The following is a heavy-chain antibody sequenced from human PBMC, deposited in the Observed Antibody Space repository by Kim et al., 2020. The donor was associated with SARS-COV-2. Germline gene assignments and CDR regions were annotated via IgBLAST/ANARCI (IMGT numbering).Heavy chain of an antibody. Sequence: SETLSLTCTVSGGSISSYYWSWIRQPPGKGLEWIGYIYYSGSTNYNPSLKSRVTISVDTSKNQFSLKLSSVTAADTAVYYCANGGGYAWYFDLWGRGTLVTVSS. D-gene: IGHD5-12*01. CDR2: IYYSGST. CDR3: ANGGGYAWYFDL. CDR1: GGSISSYY. J-gene: IGHJ2*01. V-gene: IGHV4-59*01.